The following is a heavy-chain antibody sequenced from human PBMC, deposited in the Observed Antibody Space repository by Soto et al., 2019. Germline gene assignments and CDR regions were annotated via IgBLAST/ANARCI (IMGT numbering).Heavy chain of an antibody. V-gene: IGHV3-30-3*01. D-gene: IGHD1-26*01. CDR1: GFTFISYG. CDR2: ISYDGSNK. J-gene: IGHJ6*02. CDR3: ARDGASIVGATTHYYYGMDV. Sequence: GGSLRLSCAASGFTFISYGMHWVRQAPGKGLEWVAVISYDGSNKYYADSVKGRFTISRDNSKNTLYLQMNSLRAEDTAVYYCARDGASIVGATTHYYYGMDVWGQGTTVTVSS.